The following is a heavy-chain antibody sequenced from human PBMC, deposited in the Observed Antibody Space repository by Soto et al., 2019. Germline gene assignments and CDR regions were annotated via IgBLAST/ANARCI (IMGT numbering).Heavy chain of an antibody. D-gene: IGHD6-13*01. CDR3: ARAPEPFLRQQLVLYY. J-gene: IGHJ4*02. CDR1: GFTFSSYG. Sequence: QVQLVESGGGVVQPGRSLRLSCAASGFTFSSYGMHWVRQAPGKGLEWVAVIWYDGSNKYYADSVKGRFTISRDNSKNTLYLQMNSLRAEDTAVYYCARAPEPFLRQQLVLYYWGQGTLVTVSS. V-gene: IGHV3-33*01. CDR2: IWYDGSNK.